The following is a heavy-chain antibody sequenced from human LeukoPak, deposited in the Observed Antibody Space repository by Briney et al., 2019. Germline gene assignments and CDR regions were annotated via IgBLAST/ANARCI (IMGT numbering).Heavy chain of an antibody. Sequence: GGSLRLSCAASGFTFSSYAMSWVRQAPGKGLEWVSAISGSGGSTYYADSVKGRFTISRDNSKNTLYLQMNSLRAEDTAVYYCAKVVAVAWLYGGMDVWGQGTTVTVSS. D-gene: IGHD6-19*01. J-gene: IGHJ6*02. CDR3: AKVVAVAWLYGGMDV. CDR2: ISGSGGST. CDR1: GFTFSSYA. V-gene: IGHV3-23*01.